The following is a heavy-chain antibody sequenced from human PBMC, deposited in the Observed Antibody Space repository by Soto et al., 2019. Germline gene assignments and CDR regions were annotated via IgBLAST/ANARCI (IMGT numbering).Heavy chain of an antibody. Sequence: QVQLVQSGAEVKKPGSSVKVSCKASGGTFSSYAISWVRQAPGQGLEWMGGIIPIFGTANYAQKFQGRVTITADESTSAAYRELISLRSEGTAVYYCARAPEATWVKYYWYFDLWGRGTMVSVSS. D-gene: IGHD2-21*01. CDR2: IIPIFGTA. J-gene: IGHJ2*01. V-gene: IGHV1-69*01. CDR3: ARAPEATWVKYYWYFDL. CDR1: GGTFSSYA.